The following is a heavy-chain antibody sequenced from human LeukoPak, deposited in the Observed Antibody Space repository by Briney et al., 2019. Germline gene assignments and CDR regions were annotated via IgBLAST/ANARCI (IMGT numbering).Heavy chain of an antibody. V-gene: IGHV3-48*01. Sequence: GGSLRLSCAASGFTFSSDSMNWVRQTPGKGLEWISYIRSSSSTIYYADSVKGRFAISRDNAKNSLYLQMDSLRAEDTAVYYCATGMWGYCSATSCPLDFWGQGTLVTVSS. CDR2: IRSSSSTI. D-gene: IGHD2-2*01. CDR3: ATGMWGYCSATSCPLDF. CDR1: GFTFSSDS. J-gene: IGHJ4*02.